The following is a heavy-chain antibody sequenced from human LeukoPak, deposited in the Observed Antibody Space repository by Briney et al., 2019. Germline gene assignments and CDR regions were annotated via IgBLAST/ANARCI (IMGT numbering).Heavy chain of an antibody. D-gene: IGHD6-13*01. Sequence: SETLSLTCTVSGVTISSYYWTWFRQLPGKGLEWIGYIYYSGSTNYNSSLKSRVTISVDTSKNQFSLKLSSVTAADTAIYYCARAVASSWYGDAFDIWGQGTMVTVSS. CDR3: ARAVASSWYGDAFDI. J-gene: IGHJ3*02. V-gene: IGHV4-59*01. CDR2: IYYSGST. CDR1: GVTISSYY.